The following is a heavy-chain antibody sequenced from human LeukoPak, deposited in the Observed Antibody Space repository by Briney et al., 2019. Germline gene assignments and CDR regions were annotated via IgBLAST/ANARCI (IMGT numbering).Heavy chain of an antibody. V-gene: IGHV4-59*08. Sequence: PSETLSLTCTVSGGSISSSYWNWIRQPPGKGLEWIGYIYFSGNTNFNPSLKSRVTISADTSKNQFSLKLSSVTAADTAIYYCATSPSSFFDYWGQGILVTVSS. J-gene: IGHJ4*02. D-gene: IGHD6-6*01. CDR1: GGSISSSY. CDR3: ATSPSSFFDY. CDR2: IYFSGNT.